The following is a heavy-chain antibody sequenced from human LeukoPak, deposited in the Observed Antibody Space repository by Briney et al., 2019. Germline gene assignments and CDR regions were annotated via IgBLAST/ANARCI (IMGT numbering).Heavy chain of an antibody. CDR1: GYTFTSYG. D-gene: IGHD3-10*01. V-gene: IGHV1-18*01. J-gene: IGHJ4*02. CDR2: ISAYNGNT. CDR3: ARSKFVTMVRGVITGFDY. Sequence: GASVKVSCKASGYTFTSYGISWVRQAPGQGLEWMGWISAYNGNTNYAQKLQGRVTMTTDTSTSTAYTELRSLRSDDTAVYYCARSKFVTMVRGVITGFDYWGQGTLVTVSS.